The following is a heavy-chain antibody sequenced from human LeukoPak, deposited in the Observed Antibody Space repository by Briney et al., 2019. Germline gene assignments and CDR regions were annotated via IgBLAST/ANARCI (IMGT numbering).Heavy chain of an antibody. CDR3: ARDSSGSYNWFDP. CDR2: ISSSSSYI. V-gene: IGHV3-21*01. D-gene: IGHD5-12*01. J-gene: IGHJ5*02. Sequence: GGSLRLSCAASGFTFSSYEMNWVRQAPGKGLEWVSSISSSSSYIYYADSVKGRFTISRDNAKNSLYLQMNSLRAEDTAVYYCARDSSGSYNWFDPWGQGTLVTVSS. CDR1: GFTFSSYE.